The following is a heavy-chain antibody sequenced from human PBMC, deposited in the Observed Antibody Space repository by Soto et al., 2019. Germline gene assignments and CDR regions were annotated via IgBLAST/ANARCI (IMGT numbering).Heavy chain of an antibody. CDR1: GFTFSSYS. Sequence: VGSLRLSCADSGFTFSSYSMNWVRQAPGKGLEWVSSISSSSSYIYYADSVKGRFTISRDNAKNSLYLQMNSLRAEDTAVYYCAGDTSEWRDYYGMDVWGQGTTVTVSS. CDR2: ISSSSSYI. CDR3: AGDTSEWRDYYGMDV. V-gene: IGHV3-21*01. J-gene: IGHJ6*02. D-gene: IGHD3-3*01.